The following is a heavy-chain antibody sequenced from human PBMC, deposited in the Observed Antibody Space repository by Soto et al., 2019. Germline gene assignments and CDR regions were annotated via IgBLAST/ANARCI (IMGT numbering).Heavy chain of an antibody. CDR3: ARPRYSFGTSGYYPSDY. CDR2: TYFSGSGTS. Sequence: PSETLSLTCSVSGDFISNTTYYWAWVRQAPGKGLEWVGSTYFSGSGTSHYNPSLKSRVTISVDTSKNQFSLKLTSVTAADTAVYYCARPRYSFGTSGYYPSDYWGQGTLVTVSS. V-gene: IGHV4-39*01. J-gene: IGHJ4*02. D-gene: IGHD3-22*01. CDR1: GDFISNTTYY.